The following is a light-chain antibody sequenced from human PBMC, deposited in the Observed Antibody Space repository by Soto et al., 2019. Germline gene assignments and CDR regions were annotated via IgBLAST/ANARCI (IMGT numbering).Light chain of an antibody. CDR1: SSDVGGYNY. CDR2: EVT. V-gene: IGLV2-8*01. J-gene: IGLJ1*01. Sequence: QSALTQPPSASGSPGQSVTISCTGTSSDVGGYNYVSWYQQHPGKAPTLIIYEVTKRPSGVPDRFSGSKSGNTASLTVSGLQAEDDADYYCSSYAVSIPFVFGTGTKLTVL. CDR3: SSYAVSIPFV.